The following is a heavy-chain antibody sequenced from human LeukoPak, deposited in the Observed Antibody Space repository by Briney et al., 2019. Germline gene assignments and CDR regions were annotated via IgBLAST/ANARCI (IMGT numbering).Heavy chain of an antibody. V-gene: IGHV1-46*01. CDR3: ATDIGSPQGY. Sequence: ASVKVSCKASGYTFTSYYMHWVRQAPGQGLEWMGIINPSGGSTSYAQKFQGRVTMTEDTSTDTAYMELSSLRSEDTAVYYCATDIGSPQGYWGQGTLVTVSS. CDR1: GYTFTSYY. D-gene: IGHD1-26*01. J-gene: IGHJ4*02. CDR2: INPSGGST.